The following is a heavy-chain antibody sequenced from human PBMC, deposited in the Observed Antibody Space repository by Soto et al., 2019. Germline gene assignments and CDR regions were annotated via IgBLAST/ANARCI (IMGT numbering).Heavy chain of an antibody. D-gene: IGHD3-22*01. J-gene: IGHJ4*02. CDR1: GGSISSGDYY. CDR2: IYYSGST. CDR3: ARAGSSGYYSYYFDY. V-gene: IGHV4-30-4*01. Sequence: QVQLQESGPGLVKPSQTLSLTCTVSGGSISSGDYYWRWIRQPPGKGLEWIGYIYYSGSTYYNPSLKSRVTISVDTSKNQFSLKLSSVTAADTAVYYCARAGSSGYYSYYFDYWGQGTLVTVSS.